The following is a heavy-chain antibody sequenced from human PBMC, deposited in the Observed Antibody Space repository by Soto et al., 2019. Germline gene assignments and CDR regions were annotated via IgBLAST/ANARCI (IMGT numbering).Heavy chain of an antibody. Sequence: GGSLRLSCAASGFTFGNYAMSWVRQAPGKRLEWVSGISGSGGSTYYADSVKGRFTISRDNSENTLYLQMNSLRAEDTAVYYCAKASLDYVLAPLDYWGQGTLVTVSS. J-gene: IGHJ4*02. D-gene: IGHD3-16*01. V-gene: IGHV3-23*01. CDR1: GFTFGNYA. CDR3: AKASLDYVLAPLDY. CDR2: ISGSGGST.